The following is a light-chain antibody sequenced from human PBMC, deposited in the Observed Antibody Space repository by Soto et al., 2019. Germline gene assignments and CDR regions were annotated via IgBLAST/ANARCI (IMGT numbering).Light chain of an antibody. Sequence: EVVRTQSPAPLSVSLGVEATLSCSASKSVTTNLAWYQQKPGQAPRLLIYGASTRATGIPARVSGSGSGTELTLTISSLQFEAFAFYYCQQYSYGTPCTFGQGTKVDI. J-gene: IGKJ1*01. CDR1: KSVTTN. V-gene: IGKV3-15*01. CDR3: QQYSYGTPCT. CDR2: GAS.